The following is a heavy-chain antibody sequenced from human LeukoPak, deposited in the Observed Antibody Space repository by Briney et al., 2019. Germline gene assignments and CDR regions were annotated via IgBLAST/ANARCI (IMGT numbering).Heavy chain of an antibody. Sequence: SETLSLTCTVSGGSISSYYWSWIRQPAGKGLEWIGRIYTSGSTNYNPSLKSRVTMSVDTSKNQFSLKLSSVTAADTAVYYCARDNYYDSSGYSHYYYYYGMDVWGQGTTVTVSS. CDR1: GGSISSYY. D-gene: IGHD3-22*01. CDR2: IYTSGST. V-gene: IGHV4-4*07. CDR3: ARDNYYDSSGYSHYYYYYGMDV. J-gene: IGHJ6*02.